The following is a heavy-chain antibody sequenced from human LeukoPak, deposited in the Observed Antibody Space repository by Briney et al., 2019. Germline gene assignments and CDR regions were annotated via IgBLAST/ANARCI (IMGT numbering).Heavy chain of an antibody. Sequence: SGPTLVNPTRTLTLTCTFSGFSLNTYGVGVGWIRQPPGKALEWLALIYWNDDKRYSPSLKSRLTITKDTSKNQVVLTMTNMDPVDTATYYCAHSRRGYYDFWSGYRGDAFDIWGQGTMVTVSS. CDR1: GFSLNTYGVG. CDR3: AHSRRGYYDFWSGYRGDAFDI. V-gene: IGHV2-5*01. CDR2: IYWNDDK. J-gene: IGHJ3*02. D-gene: IGHD3-3*01.